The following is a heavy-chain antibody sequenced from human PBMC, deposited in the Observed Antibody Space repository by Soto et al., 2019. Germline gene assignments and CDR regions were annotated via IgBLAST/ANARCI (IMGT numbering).Heavy chain of an antibody. J-gene: IGHJ4*02. Sequence: SETLSLTCAVYGGSFSGYYWCWIRQPPGKGLEWIGEINHSGSTNYNPSIKSRVTISVDTSKNQFSLKLSSVTAADTAVYYGARGEGGFDYWGQGTLVTVSS. D-gene: IGHD3-16*01. V-gene: IGHV4-34*01. CDR2: INHSGST. CDR1: GGSFSGYY. CDR3: ARGEGGFDY.